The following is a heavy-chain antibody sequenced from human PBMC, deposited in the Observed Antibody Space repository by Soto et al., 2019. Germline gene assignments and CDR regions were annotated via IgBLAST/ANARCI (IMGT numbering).Heavy chain of an antibody. CDR3: AKGSIEYSASVDN. Sequence: DVQLLESGGGLVQPGGSLRLSCAASGFSFSSYAMVWVRQAPGKGLEWVSVISARGGSSYFADSVKGRFTISRDNSKNVLSLEMNSRRAEDTAIYFCAKGSIEYSASVDNWGQGTLVLVSS. J-gene: IGHJ4*02. V-gene: IGHV3-23*01. D-gene: IGHD4-4*01. CDR2: ISARGGSS. CDR1: GFSFSSYA.